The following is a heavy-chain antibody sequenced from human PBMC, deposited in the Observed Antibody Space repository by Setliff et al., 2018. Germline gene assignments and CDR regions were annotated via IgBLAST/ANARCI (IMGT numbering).Heavy chain of an antibody. V-gene: IGHV5-51*01. CDR1: GYSITNYW. D-gene: IGHD3-22*01. CDR2: IFPRDSII. CDR3: AIRPYYYDDSGSGNTFDL. J-gene: IGHJ3*01. Sequence: PGESLKISCKGSGYSITNYWIAWVRQMPGKGLEWMGAIFPRDSIIRYSPSFQGLVTISADKSLSTAYLQWGNLGASDTAMFYCAIRPYYYDDSGSGNTFDLWGQGTMVTVSS.